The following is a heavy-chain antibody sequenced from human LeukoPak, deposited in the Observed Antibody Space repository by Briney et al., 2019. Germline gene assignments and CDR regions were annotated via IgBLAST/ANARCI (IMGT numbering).Heavy chain of an antibody. CDR2: ISSDGNNE. D-gene: IGHD5-12*01. V-gene: IGHV3-30-3*01. CDR1: GFTFSTYT. CDR3: AKPYSGYDCGDY. Sequence: GGSLRLSCVDSGFTFSTYTIHWVRQAPGKGLEWVALISSDGNNEYYADSVKGRFTISRDNSKNTLFLQMNSLRPEDTAVYYCAKPYSGYDCGDYWGQGALVTVSS. J-gene: IGHJ4*02.